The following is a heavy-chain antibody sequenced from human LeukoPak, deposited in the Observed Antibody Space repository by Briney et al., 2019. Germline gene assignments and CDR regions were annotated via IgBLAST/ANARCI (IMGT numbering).Heavy chain of an antibody. Sequence: SQKVSCKASGGTFSSYDISWVRQAPGQGLEWMGGVIPIFVTANYAQKFQGRVTITADKSTSTAYMELSSVRSEDTAVYYCARGDGCFDPWGQGTLVTVSS. V-gene: IGHV1-69*06. CDR1: GGTFSSYD. CDR3: ARGDGCFDP. J-gene: IGHJ5*02. CDR2: VIPIFVTA.